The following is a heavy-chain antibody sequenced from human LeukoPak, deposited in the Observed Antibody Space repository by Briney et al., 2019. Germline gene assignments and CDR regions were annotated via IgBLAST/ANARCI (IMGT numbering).Heavy chain of an antibody. V-gene: IGHV4-4*07. CDR1: GGSISSYY. CDR2: IYTRGST. J-gene: IGHJ5*02. Sequence: SETLSLTCTVSGGSISSYYWSWIRQPAGKGLEWIGRIYTRGSTNYNPSLKSRVTISVDKSKNQFSLKLSSVTAADTAVYYCARLKLTDNWFDPWGQGTLVTVSS. D-gene: IGHD5-24*01. CDR3: ARLKLTDNWFDP.